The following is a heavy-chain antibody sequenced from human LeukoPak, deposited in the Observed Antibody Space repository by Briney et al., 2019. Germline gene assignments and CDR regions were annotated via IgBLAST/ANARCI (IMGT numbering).Heavy chain of an antibody. Sequence: GAXVKXSCKASEYTFTSYAMHWVRQAPGQRLEWMGWXXAGNANTKYSQKFQGRITITRDTSASTAYMELSSLRSEDTAVYYCARGPHITMVRGPVGNWFDPWGQGTLVTVSS. V-gene: IGHV1-3*01. CDR3: ARGPHITMVRGPVGNWFDP. J-gene: IGHJ5*02. D-gene: IGHD3-10*01. CDR2: XXAGNANT. CDR1: EYTFTSYA.